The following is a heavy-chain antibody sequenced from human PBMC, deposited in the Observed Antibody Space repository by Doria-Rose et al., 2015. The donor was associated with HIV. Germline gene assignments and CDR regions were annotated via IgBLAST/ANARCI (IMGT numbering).Heavy chain of an antibody. CDR2: IIPILDIV. CDR1: VTFSSYT. J-gene: IGHJ4*02. Sequence: VTFSSYTISWVRQAPGQGLEWMGRIIPILDIVNYALRFQGRVTITADESTSTAYMELSSLRSEDTAIYYCASQWERSSFDYWGQGTLVTVSS. CDR3: ASQWERSSFDY. D-gene: IGHD1-26*01. V-gene: IGHV1-69*02.